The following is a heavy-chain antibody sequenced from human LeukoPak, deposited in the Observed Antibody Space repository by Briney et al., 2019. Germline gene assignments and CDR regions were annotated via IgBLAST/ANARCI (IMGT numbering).Heavy chain of an antibody. Sequence: PGRSLRLFCAASGFTFSSYAMHWVRQAPGKGLEWVAFIRYDGSNKYYADSVKGRFTISRDNSKNTLFLQMNSLRAEDTAVYYCAGGIAAADTWGQGTLVTVSS. CDR1: GFTFSSYA. CDR2: IRYDGSNK. D-gene: IGHD6-13*01. CDR3: AGGIAAADT. J-gene: IGHJ4*02. V-gene: IGHV3-30*04.